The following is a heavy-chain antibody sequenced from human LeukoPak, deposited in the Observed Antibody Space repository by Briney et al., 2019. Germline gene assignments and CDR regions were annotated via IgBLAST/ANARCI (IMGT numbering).Heavy chain of an antibody. J-gene: IGHJ3*02. CDR1: VYTFTGYY. Sequence: ASVKVSCKASVYTFTGYYMHWVRQAPGQGLEWMGGINPNSGGTNYAQKFEGRVTMTRDTSISTAYMELSRLRSDDTAVYYCARDYYDSSGYFAFDIWGQGTMVTVSS. CDR2: INPNSGGT. CDR3: ARDYYDSSGYFAFDI. V-gene: IGHV1-2*02. D-gene: IGHD3-22*01.